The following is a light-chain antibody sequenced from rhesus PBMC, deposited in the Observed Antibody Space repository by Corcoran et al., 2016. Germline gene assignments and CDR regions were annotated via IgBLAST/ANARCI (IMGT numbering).Light chain of an antibody. CDR1: NSDVGGYNY. CDR2: DVN. V-gene: IGLV2S7*01. CDR3: SSYTTSNTVV. Sequence: QSAPTQPPSVSGSPGQSVTISCTGTNSDVGGYNYVSWYQQHPGKAPKLMIYDVNKRPSGVSDRFSGSKSGNTASLTISGLQAEDETDYYCSSYTTSNTVVFRSGTKLTVL. J-gene: IGLJ6*01.